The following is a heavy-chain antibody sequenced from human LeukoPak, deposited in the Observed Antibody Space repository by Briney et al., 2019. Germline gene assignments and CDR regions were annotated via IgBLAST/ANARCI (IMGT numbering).Heavy chain of an antibody. J-gene: IGHJ4*02. CDR1: GFTFSSYG. D-gene: IGHD6-13*01. V-gene: IGHV3-30*02. Sequence: GGSLRLSCAASGFTFSSYGMHWVRQAPGKGLEWVAFIRYDGSNKYYADSVKGRFTISRDNSKNTLYLQMNSLRAEDTAVYYCATPGYSSSWYVRDWGQGTLVTVSS. CDR3: ATPGYSSSWYVRD. CDR2: IRYDGSNK.